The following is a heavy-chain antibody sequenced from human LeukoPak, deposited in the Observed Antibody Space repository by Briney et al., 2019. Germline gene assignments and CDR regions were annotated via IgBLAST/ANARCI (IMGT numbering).Heavy chain of an antibody. CDR2: ITASSTST. J-gene: IGHJ4*02. CDR3: ARTYYDILTGYNPYFDY. D-gene: IGHD3-9*01. Sequence: GGSLRLSCAASGFTFSTYTMSWVRQPPGKGLEWVSSITASSTSTYYADSVKGRFTISRDNAKNSLYLQMSSLRAEDTAVYYCARTYYDILTGYNPYFDYWGQGTLVTVSS. V-gene: IGHV3-21*01. CDR1: GFTFSTYT.